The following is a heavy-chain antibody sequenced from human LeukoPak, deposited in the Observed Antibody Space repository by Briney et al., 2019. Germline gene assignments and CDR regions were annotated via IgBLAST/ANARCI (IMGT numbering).Heavy chain of an antibody. D-gene: IGHD3-22*01. Sequence: TSETLSLTCTVSGGSVSSYYWSWIRQPPGKGLEWIAYIYYTGITRYNPSLKSRFTISVDRSKNQFSLRLSSVTAADTAVYYCARYGSSGYYFDYWGQGTLVTVSS. CDR1: GGSVSSYY. CDR3: ARYGSSGYYFDY. CDR2: IYYTGIT. V-gene: IGHV4-59*08. J-gene: IGHJ4*02.